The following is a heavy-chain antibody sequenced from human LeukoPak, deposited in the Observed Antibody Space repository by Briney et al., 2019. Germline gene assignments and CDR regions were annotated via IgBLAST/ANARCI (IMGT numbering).Heavy chain of an antibody. Sequence: SETLSLTCTVSGGSISSYYWSWIRQPPGKGLEWIGYIYYSGSTDYNPSLKSRVTISVDTSKNQFSLRLNSVTAADTAVYYCAREYSSYYYYYMDVWGKGTTVTVSS. J-gene: IGHJ6*03. CDR1: GGSISSYY. D-gene: IGHD1-26*01. CDR3: AREYSSYYYYYMDV. V-gene: IGHV4-59*01. CDR2: IYYSGST.